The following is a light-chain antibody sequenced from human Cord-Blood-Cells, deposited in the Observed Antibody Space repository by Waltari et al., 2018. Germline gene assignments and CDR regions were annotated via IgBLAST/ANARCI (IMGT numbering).Light chain of an antibody. J-gene: IGKJ2*01. V-gene: IGKV3-20*01. Sequence: IVLTQSPGTLSLSPGERATLSCRASQSVSSSYLAWYQQKPGQDTRLLIYGASSRATGIPDRFSGSGSGTDFTLTISRLEPEDFAVYYCQQYGSSPYTFGQGTKLEIK. CDR1: QSVSSSY. CDR2: GAS. CDR3: QQYGSSPYT.